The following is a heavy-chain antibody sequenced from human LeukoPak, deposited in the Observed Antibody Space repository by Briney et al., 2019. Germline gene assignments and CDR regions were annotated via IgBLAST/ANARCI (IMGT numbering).Heavy chain of an antibody. V-gene: IGHV1-18*01. CDR1: GYTFTSYG. Sequence: ASVKVSCKASGYTFTSYGISWVRQAPGQGPEWMGWISAYNGNTNYAQKLQGRVTMTTDTSTSTAYMELRSLRSDDTAVYCCARGQYYYDSSGYYLFQHWGQGTLVTVSS. J-gene: IGHJ1*01. CDR3: ARGQYYYDSSGYYLFQH. CDR2: ISAYNGNT. D-gene: IGHD3-22*01.